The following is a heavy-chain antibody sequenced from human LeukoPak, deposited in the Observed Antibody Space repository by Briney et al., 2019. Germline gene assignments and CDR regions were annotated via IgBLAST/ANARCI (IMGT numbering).Heavy chain of an antibody. CDR2: ISSGSSYT. CDR1: GFTFSTYS. Sequence: GGSLRLSCAASGFTFSTYSMNWVRQAPGKGLEWVSCISSGSSYTYYVDSVKGRFTISRDNAKNSLYLQMNSLRAEDTAVYYCARALSGSYYDYFDYWGQGTLVTASS. V-gene: IGHV3-21*01. CDR3: ARALSGSYYDYFDY. D-gene: IGHD1-26*01. J-gene: IGHJ4*02.